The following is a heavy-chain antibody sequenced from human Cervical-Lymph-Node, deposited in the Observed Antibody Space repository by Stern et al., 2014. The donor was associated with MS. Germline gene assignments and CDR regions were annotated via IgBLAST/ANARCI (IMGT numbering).Heavy chain of an antibody. Sequence: EVQLLESGPEVKRPGESLKISCQASGYTFTSYWIGWVRQMPGKGLEWIAIIFPGGSDIRYSPSFQGQVTISAEKSSSTAYLQWNNLKASDTAIYYCARQRYFDYWGQGTLVTVSS. CDR2: IFPGGSDI. V-gene: IGHV5-51*01. J-gene: IGHJ4*02. CDR3: ARQRYFDY. CDR1: GYTFTSYW.